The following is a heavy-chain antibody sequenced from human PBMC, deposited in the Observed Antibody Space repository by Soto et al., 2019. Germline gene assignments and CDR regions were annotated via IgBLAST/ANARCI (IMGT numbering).Heavy chain of an antibody. CDR2: IYSGGST. J-gene: IGHJ4*02. Sequence: GGSLRLSCAASGFTFSSNYMSWVRQAPGKGLEWVSVIYSGGSTYYDDSVKGRFTISRDNSKNTLFLKMNSLRAEDTAVYYCARAVIEGYYDSSPYYFDYWGQGTLVTVSS. V-gene: IGHV3-53*01. CDR3: ARAVIEGYYDSSPYYFDY. D-gene: IGHD3-22*01. CDR1: GFTFSSNY.